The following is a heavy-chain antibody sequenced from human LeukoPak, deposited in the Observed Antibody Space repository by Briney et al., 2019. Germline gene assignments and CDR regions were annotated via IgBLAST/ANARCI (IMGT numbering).Heavy chain of an antibody. Sequence: SETLSLTCTVSGGSISSYYWSWIWQPAGKGLEWIGRIYTSGSTNYNASPKSRVSMSVDTSKNQFSLKLSSVTAADTAVFYCARENSGSYREFDYWGQGTLVTVSS. CDR2: IYTSGST. CDR1: GGSISSYY. D-gene: IGHD1-26*01. J-gene: IGHJ4*02. CDR3: ARENSGSYREFDY. V-gene: IGHV4-4*07.